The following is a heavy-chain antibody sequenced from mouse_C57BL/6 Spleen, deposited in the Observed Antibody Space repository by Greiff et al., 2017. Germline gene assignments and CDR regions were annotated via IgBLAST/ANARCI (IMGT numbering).Heavy chain of an antibody. Sequence: VQLQQSGAELVRPGTSVKVSCKASGYAFTNYLIEWVKQRPGQGLEWIGVINPGSGGTNYKEKFKGKATLTADKSSSTAYMQLSSLTSEDSAVYFCARSRYYDYDEEFAYWGQGTLVTVSA. D-gene: IGHD2-4*01. CDR3: ARSRYYDYDEEFAY. CDR1: GYAFTNYL. CDR2: INPGSGGT. V-gene: IGHV1-54*01. J-gene: IGHJ3*01.